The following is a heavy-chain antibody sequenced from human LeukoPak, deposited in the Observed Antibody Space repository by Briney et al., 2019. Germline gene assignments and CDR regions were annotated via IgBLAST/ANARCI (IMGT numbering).Heavy chain of an antibody. CDR1: GFTFSSYG. CDR3: AKDGDCSSTSCYPGYFDY. CDR2: IRYDGSNK. Sequence: GGSLRLSCAASGFTFSSYGMHWVRQAPGKGLEWVAFIRYDGSNKYYADSVEGRFTISRDNSKNTLYLQMNSLRAKDTAVYYCAKDGDCSSTSCYPGYFDYWGQGTLVTVSS. V-gene: IGHV3-30*02. D-gene: IGHD2-2*01. J-gene: IGHJ4*02.